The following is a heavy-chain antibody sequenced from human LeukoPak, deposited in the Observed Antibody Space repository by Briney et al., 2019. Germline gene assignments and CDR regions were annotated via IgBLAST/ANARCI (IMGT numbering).Heavy chain of an antibody. Sequence: SETLSLTCAVSGGSISSSNWWSWVRQPPGKGLEWIEEINHSGSTNYNPSLKSRVTISVDTSKNQFSLKLSSVTAADTAVYYCARVLRSYYYGSGSLGDWFDPWGQGTLVTVSS. V-gene: IGHV4-4*02. D-gene: IGHD3-10*01. CDR3: ARVLRSYYYGSGSLGDWFDP. J-gene: IGHJ5*02. CDR1: GGSISSSNW. CDR2: INHSGST.